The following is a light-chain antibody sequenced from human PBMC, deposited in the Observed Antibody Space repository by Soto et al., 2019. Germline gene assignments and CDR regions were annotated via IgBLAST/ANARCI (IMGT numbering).Light chain of an antibody. CDR2: NNN. CDR3: ATWDDSLNARGV. CDR1: RSNIGNNA. J-gene: IGLJ3*02. V-gene: IGLV1-44*01. Sequence: QAVVTQTPSASGTPGQTVTISCSGSRSNIGNNAVSWYQQSPGTAPKLLIYNNNQRPSGVPDRFSGSKSGTSASLAISGLQSEDEADYYCATWDDSLNARGVFGGGTKLTVL.